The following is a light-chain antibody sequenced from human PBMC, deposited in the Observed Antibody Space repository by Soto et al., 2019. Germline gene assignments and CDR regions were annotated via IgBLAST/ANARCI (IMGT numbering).Light chain of an antibody. Sequence: DIQMTQSPSSLSASVGDRITITCQASQDISNFLNWYQQKPGKAPKLLIYDASNLETGIPSRFSGSGSGTDFTFTISSLQPADIGTYYCQQYDEIPPTVAPGTNVDIK. V-gene: IGKV1-33*01. CDR3: QQYDEIPPT. J-gene: IGKJ3*01. CDR1: QDISNF. CDR2: DAS.